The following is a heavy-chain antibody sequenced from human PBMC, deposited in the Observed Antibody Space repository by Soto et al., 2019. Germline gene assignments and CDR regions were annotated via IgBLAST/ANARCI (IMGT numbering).Heavy chain of an antibody. J-gene: IGHJ4*02. CDR3: ARSSTIRPNFDY. V-gene: IGHV4-39*01. D-gene: IGHD2-2*01. CDR2: IYYSGST. CDR1: GGSISSSTYY. Sequence: QLHLQESGPGLVKPSETLPLTCTVSGGSISSSTYYWGWIRQPPGKGLEWIGSIYYSGSTYYSPSLKSRVTISVDTSKNQFSLNLSSVTAADTAVYYCARSSTIRPNFDYWGQGTLVTVSS.